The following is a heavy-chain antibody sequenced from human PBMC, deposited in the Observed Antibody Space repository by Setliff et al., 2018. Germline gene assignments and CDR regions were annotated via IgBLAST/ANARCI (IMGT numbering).Heavy chain of an antibody. J-gene: IGHJ3*02. CDR3: ARVLFHCSSTSCYLDAFDI. CDR2: ISAYNGNT. D-gene: IGHD2-2*01. CDR1: GYTFISYG. Sequence: GASVKVSCKASGYTFISYGISWVRQAPGQGLEWIGWISAYNGNTNYAQKLQGRVTMTTDTSTSTAYMELRSLRSDDTAVYYCARVLFHCSSTSCYLDAFDIWGQGTMVT. V-gene: IGHV1-18*01.